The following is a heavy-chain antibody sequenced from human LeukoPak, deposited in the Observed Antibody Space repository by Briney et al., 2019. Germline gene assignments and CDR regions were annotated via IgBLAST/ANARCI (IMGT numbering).Heavy chain of an antibody. CDR2: IYNSGST. CDR1: GGSISSINSNY. CDR3: ARQAGGNSGPFDY. Sequence: SETLSLTCTVSGGSISSINSNYCSWIRQPPGKGLEWIGYIYNSGSTNYNPSLKSRVTISVDTSKNRFSLKLSSVTAADTAVYYCARQAGGNSGPFDYWGQGTVVTVSS. J-gene: IGHJ4*02. V-gene: IGHV4-59*08. D-gene: IGHD4-23*01.